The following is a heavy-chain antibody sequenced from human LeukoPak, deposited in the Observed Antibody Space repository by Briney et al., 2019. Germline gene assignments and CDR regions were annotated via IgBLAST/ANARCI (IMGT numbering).Heavy chain of an antibody. CDR2: IIAYNGDT. Sequence: ASVRVSRKPSVDTPKQQGTTGVRHAPGQGLEWMGWIIAYNGDTHYAHKFQGRFTMTRDTSTTTAYMDLRSLRSDDSAVYYCARDPTNTTGRYAYIDYWGQGTLVTVSS. D-gene: IGHD2-8*01. CDR1: VDTPKQQG. J-gene: IGHJ4*02. V-gene: IGHV1-18*01. CDR3: ARDPTNTTGRYAYIDY.